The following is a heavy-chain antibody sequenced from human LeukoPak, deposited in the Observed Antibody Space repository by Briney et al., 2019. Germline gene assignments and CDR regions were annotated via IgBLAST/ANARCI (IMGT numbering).Heavy chain of an antibody. J-gene: IGHJ3*02. CDR3: GKNRYSGSLSPFDI. Sequence: GGSLRLSCAASGFTFTNYWMHWDRQAPGMGLVWVSRLPPDELDIIYADSVKGRFTISRDNSKNTLYLQMNSLRAEDTAVYYCGKNRYSGSLSPFDIWGQGTMVTVSS. CDR2: LPPDELDI. CDR1: GFTFTNYW. V-gene: IGHV3-74*01. D-gene: IGHD1-26*01.